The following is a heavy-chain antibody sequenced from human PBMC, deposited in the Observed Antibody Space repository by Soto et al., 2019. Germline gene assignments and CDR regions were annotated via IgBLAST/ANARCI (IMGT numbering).Heavy chain of an antibody. V-gene: IGHV3-30*18. CDR3: AKDSSILAAASGGWFDP. D-gene: IGHD6-13*01. CDR1: GFSFSTYG. J-gene: IGHJ5*02. Sequence: AQLVQSGGGAVQPGGSLRLSCEASGFSFSTYGMHWVRQTPGKGLEWVASISYGEGTEFYADSAKGRFTISRDNAKNTVFLQMNGLTHDDTAVYYCAKDSSILAAASGGWFDPWGQGTLVTVSS. CDR2: ISYGEGTE.